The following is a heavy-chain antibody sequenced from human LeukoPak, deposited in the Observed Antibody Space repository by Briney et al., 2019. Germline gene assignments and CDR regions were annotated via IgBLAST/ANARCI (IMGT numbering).Heavy chain of an antibody. Sequence: SETLSLTCTVSGDPVSRGSYYWSWIRQPPGKELEWIGYVYHTGSTNYNPSLKSRVTISVDTSKNEFSLRMTSVTAADTAVYYCARGFASGWYSRYNPWGQGTLVTVSS. CDR3: ARGFASGWYSRYNP. J-gene: IGHJ5*02. V-gene: IGHV4-61*01. CDR1: GDPVSRGSYY. CDR2: VYHTGST. D-gene: IGHD6-19*01.